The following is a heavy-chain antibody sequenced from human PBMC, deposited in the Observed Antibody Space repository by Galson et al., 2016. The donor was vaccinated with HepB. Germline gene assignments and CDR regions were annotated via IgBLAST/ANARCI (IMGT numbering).Heavy chain of an antibody. V-gene: IGHV1-2*04. Sequence: SVKVSCKAPGYSFTAHYIHWVRQAPGEGLEWMGWINPNSGGTKYAQKFQGWVTMTRDTSIRTAYMEVTRLRSNDTAVYYCTRREGSGSGWSNFEYWGQGTLVTVSS. D-gene: IGHD6-19*01. J-gene: IGHJ4*02. CDR2: INPNSGGT. CDR3: TRREGSGSGWSNFEY. CDR1: GYSFTAHY.